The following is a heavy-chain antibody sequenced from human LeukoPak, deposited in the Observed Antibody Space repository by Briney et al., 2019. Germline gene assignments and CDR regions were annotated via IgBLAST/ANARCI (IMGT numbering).Heavy chain of an antibody. CDR1: GGSISSYY. J-gene: IGHJ3*02. CDR3: ARDLSVRYFDWFPHHDAFDI. CDR2: IYTSGST. V-gene: IGHV4-4*07. D-gene: IGHD3-9*01. Sequence: PSETLSLTRTVSGGSISSYYWSWIRQPAGKGLEWIGRIYTSGSTNYNPSLKSRVTMSVDTSKNQFSLKLSSVTAADTAVYYCARDLSVRYFDWFPHHDAFDIWGQGTMVTVSS.